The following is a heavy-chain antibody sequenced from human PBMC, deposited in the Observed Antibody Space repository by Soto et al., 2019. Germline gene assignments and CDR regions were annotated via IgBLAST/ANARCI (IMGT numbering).Heavy chain of an antibody. J-gene: IGHJ4*02. D-gene: IGHD3-10*01. V-gene: IGHV3-30*18. CDR2: ISYDGSNK. CDR3: AKEGLLGNYFDY. CDR1: GFTFSSYG. Sequence: GGSLRLSCAASGFTFSSYGMHWVRQAPGKGLEWVAVISYDGSNKYYADSVKGRFTISRDNSKNTLYLQMNSLRAEDTAVYYCAKEGLLGNYFDYWGQGTLVTVSS.